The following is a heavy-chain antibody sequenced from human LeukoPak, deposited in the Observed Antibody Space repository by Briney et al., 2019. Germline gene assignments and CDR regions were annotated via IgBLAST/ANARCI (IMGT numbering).Heavy chain of an antibody. Sequence: EASVKVSCKASGGTFSSYTISWVRQAPGQGLEWMGRIIPILGIANYAQKFQGRVTITADKSTSTAYMELSSLRSEDTAVYYCARDAPHHGGNSGFDYWGQGTLVTVSS. CDR3: ARDAPHHGGNSGFDY. CDR2: IIPILGIA. V-gene: IGHV1-69*04. CDR1: GGTFSSYT. D-gene: IGHD4-23*01. J-gene: IGHJ4*02.